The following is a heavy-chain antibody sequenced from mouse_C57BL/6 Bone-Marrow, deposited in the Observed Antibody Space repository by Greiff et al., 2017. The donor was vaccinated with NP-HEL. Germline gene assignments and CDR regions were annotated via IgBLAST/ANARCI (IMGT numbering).Heavy chain of an antibody. D-gene: IGHD2-4*01. CDR3: AREGLRLRRGKAD. J-gene: IGHJ3*01. CDR1: GYTFTSYW. CDR2: IDPSDSYT. Sequence: QVQLQQPGAELVKPGASVKLSCKASGYTFTSYWMQWVKQRPGQGLEWIGEIDPSDSYTNYNQKFKGKATLTVDTSSSTAYMQLSSLTSEDSAVYYCAREGLRLRRGKADWGQGTLVTVSA. V-gene: IGHV1-50*01.